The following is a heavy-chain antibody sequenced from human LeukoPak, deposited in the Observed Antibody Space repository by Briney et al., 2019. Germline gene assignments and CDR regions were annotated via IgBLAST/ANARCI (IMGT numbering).Heavy chain of an antibody. J-gene: IGHJ4*02. Sequence: ASVKVSCKASGCRFISNYIQWVRQAPGLGPEWMGWMHAGNGSTRYAEKFQGRVIMTRDTSINTAYMDLSSLRSDDTAVYYCAREGSYCVGGDCYSFDFWGQGTLVTVSS. D-gene: IGHD2-21*02. CDR2: MHAGNGST. CDR1: GCRFISNY. CDR3: AREGSYCVGGDCYSFDF. V-gene: IGHV1-2*02.